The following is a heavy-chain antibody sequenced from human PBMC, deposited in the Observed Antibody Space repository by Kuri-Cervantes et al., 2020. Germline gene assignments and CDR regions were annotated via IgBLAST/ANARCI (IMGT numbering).Heavy chain of an antibody. CDR3: ARDVSSWYGMDYYYGMDV. CDR2: ISSSGSTI. Sequence: GESLKISCAASGFTFSSYEMNWVRQAPGKGLEWVSYISSSGSTIYYADSVKGRFTISRDNSKNTLYLQMNSLRAEDAAVYYCARDVSSWYGMDYYYGMDVWGQGTTVTVSS. V-gene: IGHV3-48*03. CDR1: GFTFSSYE. J-gene: IGHJ6*02. D-gene: IGHD6-13*01.